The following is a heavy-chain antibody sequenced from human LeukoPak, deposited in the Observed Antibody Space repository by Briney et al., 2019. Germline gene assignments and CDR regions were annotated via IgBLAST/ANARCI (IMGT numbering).Heavy chain of an antibody. CDR2: IYFTGST. CDR1: GGAISSNY. CDR3: ARDYSDSSGYSPFQH. V-gene: IGHV4-59*01. Sequence: SETLSLTCTVSGGAISSNYWNWIRQPPGKGLEWIGFIYFTGSTIYNPSLKSRVTISVDTSKNQFSLRLTSVTAADTAVYYCARDYSDSSGYSPFQHWGQGTLVTVSS. J-gene: IGHJ1*01. D-gene: IGHD3-22*01.